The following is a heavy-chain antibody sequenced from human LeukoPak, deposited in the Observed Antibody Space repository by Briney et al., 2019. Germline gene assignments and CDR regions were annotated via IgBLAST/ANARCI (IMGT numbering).Heavy chain of an antibody. Sequence: ASVKVSCKASGYTFTSYGISWVRQAPGQGLEWMGWISAYNGNTNYAQKLQGRVTMTTDTSTSTAYMELRSLRSDDTAVYYCARVGNYYDSSGYYPTLFDYWGQGTLVTVSS. V-gene: IGHV1-18*01. CDR1: GYTFTSYG. D-gene: IGHD3-22*01. J-gene: IGHJ4*02. CDR2: ISAYNGNT. CDR3: ARVGNYYDSSGYYPTLFDY.